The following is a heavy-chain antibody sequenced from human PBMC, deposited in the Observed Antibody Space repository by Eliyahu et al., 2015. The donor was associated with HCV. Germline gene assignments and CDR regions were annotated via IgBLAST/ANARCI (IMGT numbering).Heavy chain of an antibody. J-gene: IGHJ5*02. CDR3: ARAPSPVSKYYDFWSGYLDPEAGWFDP. CDR1: GYTFTSXD. Sequence: QVQLVQSGAEVKKPGASVKVSCKASGYTFTSXDINWVRQAXGQGLEGMGLMNPNSGNTGYAQKFQGRVTMTRNTSISTAYMQLSSLRSEDTAVYYCARAPSPVSKYYDFWSGYLDPEAGWFDPWGQGTLVTVSS. CDR2: MNPNSGNT. D-gene: IGHD3-3*01. V-gene: IGHV1-8*01.